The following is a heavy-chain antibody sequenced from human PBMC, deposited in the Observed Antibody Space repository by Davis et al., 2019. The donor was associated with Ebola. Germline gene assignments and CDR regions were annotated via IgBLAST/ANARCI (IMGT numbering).Heavy chain of an antibody. V-gene: IGHV1-3*01. CDR1: GYTFTSYA. D-gene: IGHD5-24*01. CDR3: AREDGYNGYYYGMDV. CDR2: INAGNGNT. Sequence: ASVKVSCKASGYTFTSYAMHWVRQAPGQRLEWMGWINAGNGNTKYSQKFQGRVTITRDTSASTAYMELSSLRSEDTAVYYCAREDGYNGYYYGMDVWGQGTTVTVSS. J-gene: IGHJ6*02.